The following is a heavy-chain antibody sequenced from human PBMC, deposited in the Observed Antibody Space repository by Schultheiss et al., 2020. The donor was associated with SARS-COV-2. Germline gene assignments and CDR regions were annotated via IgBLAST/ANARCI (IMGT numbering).Heavy chain of an antibody. CDR3: ARGFDYYDSSGP. CDR2: IYTSGST. CDR1: GGSFSGYY. V-gene: IGHV4-59*10. Sequence: SETLSLTCAVYGGSFSGYYWSWIRQPAGKGLEWIGRIYTSGSTYYNPSLKSRVTISVHTSKNQFSLKLSSVTAADTAVYYCARGFDYYDSSGPWGQGTLVTVSS. D-gene: IGHD3-22*01. J-gene: IGHJ5*02.